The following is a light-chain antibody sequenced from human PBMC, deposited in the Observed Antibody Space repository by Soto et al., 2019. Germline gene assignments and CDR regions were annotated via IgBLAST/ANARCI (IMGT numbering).Light chain of an antibody. V-gene: IGKV1-5*01. Sequence: DIQMTQSPSTLSASVGDRVTLTCRASQSISSWLAWYQQKPGKAPKLLIYDASSLESGVPPRFSGSGSGTEFTLTISSLQPDDFATECGQQYNSYWTFGQGTKVEIK. CDR2: DAS. J-gene: IGKJ1*01. CDR3: QQYNSYWT. CDR1: QSISSW.